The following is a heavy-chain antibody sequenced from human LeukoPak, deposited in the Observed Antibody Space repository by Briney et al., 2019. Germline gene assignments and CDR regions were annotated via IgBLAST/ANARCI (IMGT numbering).Heavy chain of an antibody. CDR2: INHSGST. CDR3: ARGTPREDIVVVVAATSFDY. J-gene: IGHJ4*02. D-gene: IGHD2-15*01. Sequence: SETLSLTCAVYGGSFSGYYWSWIRQPPGKGLEWIGEINHSGSTNYNPSLKSRVTISVDTSKNQFSLKLSSVTAADTAVYYYARGTPREDIVVVVAATSFDYWGQGTLVTVSS. CDR1: GGSFSGYY. V-gene: IGHV4-34*01.